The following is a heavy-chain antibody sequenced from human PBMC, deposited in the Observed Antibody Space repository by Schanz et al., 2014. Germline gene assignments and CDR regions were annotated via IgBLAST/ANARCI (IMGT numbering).Heavy chain of an antibody. V-gene: IGHV3-7*01. CDR3: ARDLSSLIQGDV. D-gene: IGHD2-2*01. CDR2: IKQDGSEK. Sequence: EVQLVESGGGLVQPGGSLRLSCAASGFIFSNSWMSWVRQAPGKGLEWVANIKQDGSEKYYVDSVKGRFTISRDNAKNSLYLQMNSLTAEDTAVYFCARDLSSLIQGDVWGKGTTVTVSS. J-gene: IGHJ6*04. CDR1: GFIFSNSW.